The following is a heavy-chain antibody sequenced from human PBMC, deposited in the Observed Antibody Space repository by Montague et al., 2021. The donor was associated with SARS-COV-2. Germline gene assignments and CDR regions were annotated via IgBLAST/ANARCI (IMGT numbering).Heavy chain of an antibody. D-gene: IGHD3-9*01. CDR3: AHLIRYYDIFTGIPFDY. V-gene: IGHV2-5*01. J-gene: IGHJ4*02. Sequence: PAVMKPTQTLTLTCTFSGFSLTTRTVGVGWIRQPPGKALEWLALIYSNDDKRYSPSLQNRLTITKDTSKNQVVLRMTNMDPVDTATYYCAHLIRYYDIFTGIPFDYWGQGILVAVSS. CDR2: IYSNDDK. CDR1: GFSLTTRTVG.